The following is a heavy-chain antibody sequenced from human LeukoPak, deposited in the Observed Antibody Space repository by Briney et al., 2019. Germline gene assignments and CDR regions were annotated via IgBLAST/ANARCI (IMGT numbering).Heavy chain of an antibody. Sequence: ASVKVSCKASGYTSTSYAMHWVRQAPGQRLEWMGWINAGNGNTKYSQKFQGRVTITRDTSASTAYMELSSLRSEDTAVYYCARGGYDTRAYFDYWGQGTLVTVSS. CDR2: INAGNGNT. J-gene: IGHJ4*02. CDR1: GYTSTSYA. V-gene: IGHV1-3*01. CDR3: ARGGYDTRAYFDY. D-gene: IGHD3-9*01.